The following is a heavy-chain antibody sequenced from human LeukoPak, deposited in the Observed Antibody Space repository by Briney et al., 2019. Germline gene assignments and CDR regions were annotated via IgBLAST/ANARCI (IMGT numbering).Heavy chain of an antibody. CDR1: GGSISTSTYY. J-gene: IGHJ4*02. CDR2: ISYGGST. D-gene: IGHD2-21*02. Sequence: SETLSLTCTVSGGSISTSTYYWGWIRQPPGKGLEWIGIISYGGSTNYNPSLKSRVTISVDTSKNQFSLKLSSVTAADTAVYYCAREVYCGGDCYSGFDYWGQGTLVTVSS. V-gene: IGHV4-39*07. CDR3: AREVYCGGDCYSGFDY.